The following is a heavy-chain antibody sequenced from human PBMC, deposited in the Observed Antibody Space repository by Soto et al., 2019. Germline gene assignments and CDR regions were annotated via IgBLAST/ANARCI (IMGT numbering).Heavy chain of an antibody. V-gene: IGHV4-59*01. CDR3: AREITLRTYRGFEW. Sequence: SETLCLSGTVSGGSISNSYWTWIRQPPGKGLEWIGYVFHTGTTNYNPSLKSRVTMSVDTSKNHFSLKLSSVTAADTAVYYCAREITLRTYRGFEWWGEGTPVTFSA. CDR2: VFHTGTT. J-gene: IGHJ4*02. D-gene: IGHD2-21*01. CDR1: GGSISNSY.